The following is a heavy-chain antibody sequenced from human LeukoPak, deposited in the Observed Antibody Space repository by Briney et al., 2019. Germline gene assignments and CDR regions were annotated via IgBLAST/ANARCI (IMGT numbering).Heavy chain of an antibody. D-gene: IGHD3-22*01. Sequence: SETLSLTCTVSGGSISSYYWSWIRQPPGKGLEWIGYIYYSGSTNYNPSLKSRVTISVDTSKNQFSLKLSSVTAADTAVYYCASLSFKYYYDSSGYYADYWGQGTLVTVSS. CDR1: GGSISSYY. CDR3: ASLSFKYYYDSSGYYADY. V-gene: IGHV4-59*12. J-gene: IGHJ4*02. CDR2: IYYSGST.